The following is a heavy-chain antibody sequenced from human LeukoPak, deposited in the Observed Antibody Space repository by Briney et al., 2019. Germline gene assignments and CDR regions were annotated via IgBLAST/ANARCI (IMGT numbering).Heavy chain of an antibody. D-gene: IGHD1-26*01. CDR3: AGRLVLVGATRFAY. J-gene: IGHJ4*02. CDR1: GGSISSSSYY. Sequence: PSETLSLTCTVSGGSISSSSYYWGWIRQPPGKGLEWIGSIYYSGTSYYNPSLKSRVTISVDTSKNQFSLRLSSVTAADTAVYYCAGRLVLVGATRFAYWGQGTLVTVSS. CDR2: IYYSGTS. V-gene: IGHV4-39*01.